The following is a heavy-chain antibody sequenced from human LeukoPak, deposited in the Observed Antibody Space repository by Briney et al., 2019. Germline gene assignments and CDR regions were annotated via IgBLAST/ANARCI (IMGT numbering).Heavy chain of an antibody. CDR3: ARGRSKRCSGGSCYFDY. Sequence: GASVKVSXKASGYTFTSYDINWVRQATGQGLEWMGWMNPNSGNTGYAQKFQGRVTITRNTSISIAYMELSSLRSEDTAVYYCARGRSKRCSGGSCYFDYWGQGTLVTVSS. CDR1: GYTFTSYD. V-gene: IGHV1-8*03. D-gene: IGHD2-15*01. CDR2: MNPNSGNT. J-gene: IGHJ4*02.